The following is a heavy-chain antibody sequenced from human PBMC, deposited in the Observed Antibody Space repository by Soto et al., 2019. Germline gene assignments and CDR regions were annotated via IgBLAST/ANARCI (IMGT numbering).Heavy chain of an antibody. V-gene: IGHV4-61*01. CDR2: FYYTGTT. D-gene: IGHD5-18*01. J-gene: IGHJ4*02. CDR3: ARISYWVQDY. Sequence: SETLSLTCTVSGASLSSGSYYWSWIRQPPGKGLEWIGYFYYTGTTKYNPSLESRVTISADPSKNQFALNLTSVTAADPAVYYSARISYWVQDYCGQGAPVTVS. CDR1: GASLSSGSYY.